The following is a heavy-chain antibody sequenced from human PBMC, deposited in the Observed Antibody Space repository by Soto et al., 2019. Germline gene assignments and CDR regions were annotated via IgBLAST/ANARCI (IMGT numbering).Heavy chain of an antibody. CDR1: GAPITRGDYS. Sequence: SETLSLTCAISGAPITRGDYSWNWIRQPPGKGLEWIGYIFHGGSTYYNPSLRSRVTISVDRSRTRFSLKMSSVTAADTAVYYCARGRVVVPAAVMFNCLDPWGQGALVTVSS. D-gene: IGHD2-2*01. J-gene: IGHJ5*02. CDR3: ARGRVVVPAAVMFNCLDP. CDR2: IFHGGST. V-gene: IGHV4-30-2*01.